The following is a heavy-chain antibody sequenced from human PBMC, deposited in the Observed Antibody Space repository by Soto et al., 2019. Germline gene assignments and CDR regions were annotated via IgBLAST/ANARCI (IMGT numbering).Heavy chain of an antibody. D-gene: IGHD3-10*01. CDR1: GFTFSGDW. V-gene: IGHV3-74*01. J-gene: IGHJ4*02. CDR2: IDPYDTGI. Sequence: EVQLVESGGGLDQQGGSLRLSCRDSGFTFSGDWMHWVRQAPGKGLDWVSRIDPYDTGISYADSVKGRFTIFRDNAKSTLYLQMNSLRPEDTAVYYCTRETFGARDYSGQGTLVTVSS. CDR3: TRETFGARDY.